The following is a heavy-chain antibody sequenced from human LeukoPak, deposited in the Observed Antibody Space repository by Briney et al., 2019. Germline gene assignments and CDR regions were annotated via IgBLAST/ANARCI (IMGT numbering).Heavy chain of an antibody. Sequence: GGSLRLSCAASGFTFSSYWMSWVRQAPGKGLEWVSVIYSGGSTYYADSVKGRFTISRDNSKNTLYLQMNSLRAEDTAVYYCARGSGEKAYWGQGTLVTVSS. CDR1: GFTFSSYW. CDR2: IYSGGST. J-gene: IGHJ4*02. CDR3: ARGSGEKAY. V-gene: IGHV3-53*01. D-gene: IGHD3-10*01.